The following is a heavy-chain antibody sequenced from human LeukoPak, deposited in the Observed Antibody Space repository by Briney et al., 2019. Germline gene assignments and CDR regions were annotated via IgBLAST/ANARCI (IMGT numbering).Heavy chain of an antibody. D-gene: IGHD2-15*01. CDR3: ARVGGYYFAPDY. V-gene: IGHV1-18*01. CDR1: GYTFTSYG. CDR2: MNPNSGNT. J-gene: IGHJ4*02. Sequence: ASVKVSCKASGYTFTSYGISWVRQATGQGPEWMGWMNPNSGNTDYAQRFQGRVTMTTDTSTSTAYMDLRSLRSDDTAVYYCARVGGYYFAPDYWGQGTLVTVSS.